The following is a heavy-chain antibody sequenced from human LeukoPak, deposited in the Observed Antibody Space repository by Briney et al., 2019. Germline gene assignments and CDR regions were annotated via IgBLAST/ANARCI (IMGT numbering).Heavy chain of an antibody. V-gene: IGHV3-9*01. J-gene: IGHJ6*02. Sequence: SLRLSCAASGFTFDDYAMHWVRQAPGKGLEWVSGISWNSGSVGYADSVKGRFTISRDNAKNSLYLQMNSLRAVDTALYYCAKARQAYYYYGMDVWGQGTTVTVSS. CDR2: ISWNSGSV. CDR1: GFTFDDYA. CDR3: AKARQAYYYYGMDV.